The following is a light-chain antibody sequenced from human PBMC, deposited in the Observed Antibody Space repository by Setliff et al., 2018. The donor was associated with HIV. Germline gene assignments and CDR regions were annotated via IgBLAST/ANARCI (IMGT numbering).Light chain of an antibody. V-gene: IGLV2-14*01. Sequence: QSVLTQPASVSGSPGQSITISCTGTSSDVGAYNYVSWYQQDPGKAPKLMIYEVSNRPSGVSDRFSGSKSGNTASLTISGLQAEGEADYYCSSYTGSSTLYVFGTGTKVTVL. J-gene: IGLJ1*01. CDR1: SSDVGAYNY. CDR3: SSYTGSSTLYV. CDR2: EVS.